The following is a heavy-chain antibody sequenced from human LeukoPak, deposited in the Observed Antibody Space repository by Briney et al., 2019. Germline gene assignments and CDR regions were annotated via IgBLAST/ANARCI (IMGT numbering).Heavy chain of an antibody. J-gene: IGHJ4*02. CDR2: IYHSGST. Sequence: SETLSLTCAVSGYSISSGYYWGWIRQPPGKGLAWVGSIYHSGSTYYSPSLKSRVTISVDTSKNQFSLKLSSVTAADTAVYYCTRLRGVTTYYFDYWGQGTLVTVSS. CDR3: TRLRGVTTYYFDY. D-gene: IGHD4-17*01. CDR1: GYSISSGYY. V-gene: IGHV4-38-2*01.